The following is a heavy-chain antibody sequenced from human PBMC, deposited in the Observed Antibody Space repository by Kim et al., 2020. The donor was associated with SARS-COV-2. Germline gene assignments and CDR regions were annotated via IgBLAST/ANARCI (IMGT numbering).Heavy chain of an antibody. CDR2: T. V-gene: IGHV1-46*01. Sequence: TNYAQKFRGRVTMTRATSTSTVYMELSSLRSEDTAVYYCSRNVDSGYDYWGQGTLVTVSS. CDR3: SRNVDSGYDY. J-gene: IGHJ4*02. D-gene: IGHD5-12*01.